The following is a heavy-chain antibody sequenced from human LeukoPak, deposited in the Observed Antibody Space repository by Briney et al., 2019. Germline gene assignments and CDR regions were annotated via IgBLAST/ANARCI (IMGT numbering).Heavy chain of an antibody. CDR2: ISAYNGNT. J-gene: IGHJ3*02. D-gene: IGHD3-22*01. V-gene: IGHV1-18*01. CDR1: GYTFTSYG. CDR3: ARDRGSGYYLDAFDI. Sequence: ALVKVSCKASGYTFTSYGISWVRQAPGQGLEWMGWISAYNGNTNYAQKLQGRVTMTTDTSTSTAYMELRSLRSDDTAVYYCARDRGSGYYLDAFDIWGQGTMVTVSS.